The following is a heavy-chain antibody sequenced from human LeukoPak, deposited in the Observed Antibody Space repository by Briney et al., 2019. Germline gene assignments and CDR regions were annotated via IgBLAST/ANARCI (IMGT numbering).Heavy chain of an antibody. CDR1: GYTFTSYG. V-gene: IGHV1-69*13. Sequence: ASVKVSCKASGYTFTSYGISWERQAPGQGLEWMGGIIPIFGTANYAQKFQGRVTITADESTSTAYMELSSLRSEDTAVYYCARDLRPPHDAFDIWGQGTMVTVSS. CDR2: IIPIFGTA. J-gene: IGHJ3*02. CDR3: ARDLRPPHDAFDI.